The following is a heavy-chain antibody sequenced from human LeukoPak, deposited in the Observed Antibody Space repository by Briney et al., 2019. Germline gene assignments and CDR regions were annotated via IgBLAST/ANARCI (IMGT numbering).Heavy chain of an antibody. Sequence: ASVKVSCKASGYTFTSYGISWVRQAPGQGLEWMGWISAYNGNTNYAQKLQGRVTMTTDTSTSTAYMELRSLRSDDTAAYYCARSSIVVVTAHSFDYWGQGTLVTVSS. CDR3: ARSSIVVVTAHSFDY. J-gene: IGHJ4*02. V-gene: IGHV1-18*01. D-gene: IGHD2-21*02. CDR2: ISAYNGNT. CDR1: GYTFTSYG.